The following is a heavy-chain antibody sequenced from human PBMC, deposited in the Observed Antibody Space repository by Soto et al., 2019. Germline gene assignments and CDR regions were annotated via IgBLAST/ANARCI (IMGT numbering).Heavy chain of an antibody. CDR2: NNHSGST. CDR1: GGSFSGFH. CDR3: ARGVAAAGVHYFDY. Sequence: QVQLQQWGAGLLKPSETLSLTCAVYGGSFSGFHWSWIRQPPGKGLEWMGENNHSGSTNYNPSLKSRVTISVDTSKNQFSLKLSSVTAADTAMYYCARGVAAAGVHYFDYWGQGTLVTVSS. V-gene: IGHV4-34*01. J-gene: IGHJ4*02. D-gene: IGHD6-13*01.